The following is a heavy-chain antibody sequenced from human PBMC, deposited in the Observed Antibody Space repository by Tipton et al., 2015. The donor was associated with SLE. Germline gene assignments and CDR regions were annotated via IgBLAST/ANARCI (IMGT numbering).Heavy chain of an antibody. CDR1: GYSFTSHD. D-gene: IGHD3-16*02. CDR2: MNPNSGNT. V-gene: IGHV1-8*01. CDR3: ARGKEDYIWGTYRYYYYVMDV. J-gene: IGHJ6*02. Sequence: QSGAEVKKPGASVKVSCKASGYSFTSHDINWVRQATGQGLEWMGWMNPNSGNTGYAQKFQGRVTMTRDTSISTAYMELTSLRSEDTAVYYCARGKEDYIWGTYRYYYYVMDVWGQGTPVTVFS.